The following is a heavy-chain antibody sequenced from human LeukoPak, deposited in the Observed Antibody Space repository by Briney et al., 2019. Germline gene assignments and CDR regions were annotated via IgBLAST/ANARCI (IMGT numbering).Heavy chain of an antibody. Sequence: SETLSLTCTVSGGSISSSSYYWGWIRPPPGKGLEWIGSIYYSGSTYYNPSLKSRVTISVDTSKNQFSLKLSSVTAADTAVYYCARYYYGSFYFDYWGQGTLVTVSS. D-gene: IGHD3-10*01. CDR3: ARYYYGSFYFDY. J-gene: IGHJ4*02. V-gene: IGHV4-39*01. CDR1: GGSISSSSYY. CDR2: IYYSGST.